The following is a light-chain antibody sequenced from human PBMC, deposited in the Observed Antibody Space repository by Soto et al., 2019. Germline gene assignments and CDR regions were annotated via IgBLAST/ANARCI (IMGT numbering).Light chain of an antibody. Sequence: DIQMTQSPPTLSASLGDRVTITCRASQSISHYLAWYQQMPGRAPKLLIYGASTWHSGVPSRFSGSGSGTEFTLTISSLQPEDFGTYLCQQHNSYSQTFGQGTQVEIK. J-gene: IGKJ1*01. V-gene: IGKV1-5*01. CDR2: GAS. CDR3: QQHNSYSQT. CDR1: QSISHY.